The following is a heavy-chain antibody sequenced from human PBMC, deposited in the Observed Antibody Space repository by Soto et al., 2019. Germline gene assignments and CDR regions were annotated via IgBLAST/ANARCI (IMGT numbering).Heavy chain of an antibody. Sequence: QVQLVESGGGVVQPGRSLRLSCAASGFTFSSYGMHWVRQAPGKGLEWVAVISYDGSNKYYADSVKGRFTISRDNSKNTLYLQMNSLRAEDTAVYYCAKAGHSYYYYGMDVWGQGTTVTVSS. V-gene: IGHV3-30*18. CDR1: GFTFSSYG. CDR2: ISYDGSNK. J-gene: IGHJ6*02. CDR3: AKAGHSYYYYGMDV.